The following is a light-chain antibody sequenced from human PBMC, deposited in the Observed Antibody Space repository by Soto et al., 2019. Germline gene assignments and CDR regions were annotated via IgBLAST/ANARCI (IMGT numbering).Light chain of an antibody. CDR2: DVT. V-gene: IGLV2-14*01. Sequence: QSVLTQPASVSGSPGQSITISCTRTSSDVGGYNYVSWYQQHPGKAPKLMIYDVTNRPSGVSNRFSGSKSGNTASLTISGLQAEDEADYYCSSYTSSSTPLVFGGGTQLTVL. CDR1: SSDVGGYNY. J-gene: IGLJ3*02. CDR3: SSYTSSSTPLV.